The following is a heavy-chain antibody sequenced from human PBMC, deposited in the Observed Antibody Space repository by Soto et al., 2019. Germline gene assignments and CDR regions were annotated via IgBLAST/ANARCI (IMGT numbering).Heavy chain of an antibody. Sequence: GGSLRLSCAASGFTFSSYWMSWVRQAPGKGLEWVANIKQDGSEKYYVDSVKGRFTISRENAKNSLYLQMNSLRAEDTAVYCCARVIPMNDIVLVPAAMCAFDIWGQGTMVTVSS. J-gene: IGHJ3*02. D-gene: IGHD2-2*01. CDR2: IKQDGSEK. CDR3: ARVIPMNDIVLVPAAMCAFDI. V-gene: IGHV3-7*01. CDR1: GFTFSSYW.